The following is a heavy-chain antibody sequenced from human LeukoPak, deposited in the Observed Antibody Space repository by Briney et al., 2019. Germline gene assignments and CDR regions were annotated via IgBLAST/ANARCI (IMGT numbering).Heavy chain of an antibody. CDR2: IYHSGRT. V-gene: IGHV4-39*01. D-gene: IGHD6-13*01. J-gene: IGHJ4*02. Sequence: SETLSLTCIVSSGSISSSPYYWGWVRQPPGKGLERIGSIYHSGRTYYNPSLKSRVTISVDTSKNQFSLRVTSVTAADTAVYYCVSSSWAFDFWGQGTLVSVSS. CDR1: SGSISSSPYY. CDR3: VSSSWAFDF.